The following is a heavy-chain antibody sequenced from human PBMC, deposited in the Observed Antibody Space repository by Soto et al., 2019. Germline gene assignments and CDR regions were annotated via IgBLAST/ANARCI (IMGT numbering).Heavy chain of an antibody. D-gene: IGHD2-15*01. J-gene: IGHJ6*02. V-gene: IGHV1-18*01. CDR3: AREGFCSSGSCALYSHDYFGMDV. CDR1: GYTFTRYG. CDR2: ISAYNSNT. Sequence: QVQLVQAGAGVKKPGASVKVSCKASGYTFTRYGISWVRQAPGQGLEWMGWISAYNSNTKYAQKFQGRVTMTTDTSTSTAYMELRSLTSDDTALYYCAREGFCSSGSCALYSHDYFGMDVWGQGTTVTVSS.